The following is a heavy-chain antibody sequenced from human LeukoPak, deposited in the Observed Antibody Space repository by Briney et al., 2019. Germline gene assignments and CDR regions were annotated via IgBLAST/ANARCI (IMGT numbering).Heavy chain of an antibody. Sequence: SETLSLTCSVSGGSISSNSYYWGWIRQPPGKGLEWIGSIYYSGSTYYNPSLKSRVTISVDTSKNQFSLKLSSVTAADTAVYYCARVTYGNTYYYYYYMDVWGKGTTVTVSS. CDR3: ARVTYGNTYYYYYYMDV. CDR2: IYYSGST. J-gene: IGHJ6*03. D-gene: IGHD1/OR15-1a*01. CDR1: GGSISSNSYY. V-gene: IGHV4-39*07.